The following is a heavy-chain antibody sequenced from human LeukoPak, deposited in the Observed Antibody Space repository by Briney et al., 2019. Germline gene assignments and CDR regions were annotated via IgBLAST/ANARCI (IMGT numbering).Heavy chain of an antibody. CDR3: ARDPYSGSYGNYYYYFMDV. CDR2: ISSSGSTI. CDR1: GLTISSYS. D-gene: IGHD1-26*01. J-gene: IGHJ6*03. V-gene: IGHV3-48*04. Sequence: AGGSLRLSCAASGLTISSYSMNWVRQAPGKGLQWVSYISSSGSTIYYADSVKGRFTISRDNAKNSLYLQMNSLRAEDTAVYYCARDPYSGSYGNYYYYFMDVWGKGTTVTISS.